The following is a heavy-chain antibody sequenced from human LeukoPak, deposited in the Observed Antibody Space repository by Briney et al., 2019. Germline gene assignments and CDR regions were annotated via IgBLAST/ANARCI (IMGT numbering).Heavy chain of an antibody. J-gene: IGHJ4*02. D-gene: IGHD3-22*01. CDR3: ARQGFVVDYYDSSGYLPYFDY. Sequence: SETLSLTCTVSGGSISSGSYYWSWIRQPAGKRLEWIGHIYRSGSTNYNPSLKSRVTISVDTSKNPFSLKLSSVTAADTAVYYCARQGFVVDYYDSSGYLPYFDYWGQGTLVTVSS. CDR1: GGSISSGSYY. V-gene: IGHV4-61*09. CDR2: IYRSGST.